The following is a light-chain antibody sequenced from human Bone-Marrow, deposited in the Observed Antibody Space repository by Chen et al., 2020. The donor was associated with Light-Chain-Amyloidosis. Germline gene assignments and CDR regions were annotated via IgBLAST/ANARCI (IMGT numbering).Light chain of an antibody. J-gene: IGLJ2*01. CDR1: DLPTKY. CDR2: RDT. Sequence: SYELTQPPSVSVSPGQTAGITCSGDDLPTKYAYWYQQKPGQAPVLVIHRDTERPSGISERFSGSSSGTTATLTISGVQAEDEADYRCQSADSSGTYEVIFGGGTKLTVL. CDR3: QSADSSGTYEVI. V-gene: IGLV3-25*03.